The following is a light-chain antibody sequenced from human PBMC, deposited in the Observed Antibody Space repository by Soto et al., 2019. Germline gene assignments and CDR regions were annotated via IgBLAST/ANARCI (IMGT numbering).Light chain of an antibody. V-gene: IGKV3-15*01. Sequence: EIMMTQSPATLSVSPGERATLSCRASQSVSSNLAWYQQKPGQAPRLLIYGASTRATRIPARFSGSGSGTEFTLTISSLQSEDFAVYYCQQYNNWPPWTFGQGTKVDIQ. CDR1: QSVSSN. J-gene: IGKJ1*01. CDR2: GAS. CDR3: QQYNNWPPWT.